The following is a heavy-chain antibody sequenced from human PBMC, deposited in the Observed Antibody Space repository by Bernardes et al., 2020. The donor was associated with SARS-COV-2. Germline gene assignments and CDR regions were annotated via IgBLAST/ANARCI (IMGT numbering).Heavy chain of an antibody. D-gene: IGHD6-13*01. J-gene: IGHJ4*01. CDR1: GFTFSSYS. Sequence: GGSLRLSCAASGFTFSSYSMNWVRQAPGKGLEWVSYISSSSITIYYADSVKGRFTISRDNDSLYLQMNSLRAEDTAVYYCARDQGGYGSSWYQLDYWGHGTLVTVSS. CDR3: ARDQGGYGSSWYQLDY. V-gene: IGHV3-48*04. CDR2: ISSSSITI.